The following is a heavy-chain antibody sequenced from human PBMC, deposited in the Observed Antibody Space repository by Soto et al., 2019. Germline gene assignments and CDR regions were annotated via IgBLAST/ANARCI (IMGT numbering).Heavy chain of an antibody. CDR3: ARGIGGYSGYDYGFFDY. V-gene: IGHV1-2*04. Sequence: ASVKVSCKASGYTFTGYYMHWVRQAPGQGLEWMGWINPNSGGTNYAQKFQGWVTMTRDTSISTAYMELSRLRSDDTAVYYCARGIGGYSGYDYGFFDYWGQGTLVTVSS. D-gene: IGHD5-12*01. CDR1: GYTFTGYY. CDR2: INPNSGGT. J-gene: IGHJ4*02.